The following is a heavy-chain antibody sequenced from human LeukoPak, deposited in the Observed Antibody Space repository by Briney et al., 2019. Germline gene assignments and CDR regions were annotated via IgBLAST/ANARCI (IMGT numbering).Heavy chain of an antibody. CDR3: ARRGMVRGVYNWFDP. D-gene: IGHD3-10*01. CDR2: IYPGDSDT. CDR1: GYSFTSYW. Sequence: GESLKISCKGSGYSFTSYWIGWVRQMPGKGLEWMGIIYPGDSDTRYSPSFQGQVTISGDKSISTAYLQWSSLKASDTAMYYCARRGMVRGVYNWFDPWGQGTLVTVSS. V-gene: IGHV5-51*01. J-gene: IGHJ5*02.